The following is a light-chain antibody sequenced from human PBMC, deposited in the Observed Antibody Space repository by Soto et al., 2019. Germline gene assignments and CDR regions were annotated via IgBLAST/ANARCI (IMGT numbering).Light chain of an antibody. CDR2: EGS. CDR3: CSYAGSSTLYVV. J-gene: IGLJ2*01. CDR1: SSDVWSYNL. V-gene: IGLV2-23*01. Sequence: QSALTQPASVSGSPGQSITISCTGTSSDVWSYNLVSWYQQHPGKAPKLMIYEGSKRPSGVSNRFSGSKSGNTASLTISGLQAEDEADYYCCSYAGSSTLYVVFGGGTKVTVL.